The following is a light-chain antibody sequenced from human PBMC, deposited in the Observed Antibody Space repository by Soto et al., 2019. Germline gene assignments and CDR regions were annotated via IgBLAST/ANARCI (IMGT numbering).Light chain of an antibody. Sequence: DIVMTPITRSSPVTLGHPASISCRSSQSLVHSDGNTYLSWLQQRPGQPPRLLIYKTSKRFSGVPDRFSGSGSGTDFTLTISRVEAEDVGVYYCLQTSQYPFTFGPGTKVDFK. V-gene: IGKV2-24*01. CDR3: LQTSQYPFT. J-gene: IGKJ3*01. CDR1: QSLVHSDGNTY. CDR2: KTS.